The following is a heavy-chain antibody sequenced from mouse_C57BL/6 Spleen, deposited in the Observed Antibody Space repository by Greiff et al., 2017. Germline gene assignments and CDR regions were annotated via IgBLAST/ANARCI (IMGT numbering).Heavy chain of an antibody. Sequence: EVMLVESGGGLVQPGGSLSLSCAASGFTFTDYYMSWVRQPPGKALEWLGFIRNKANGYTTEYSASVKGRFTISRDNSQSILYLQMNALRAEDSATYYCARYRGERYDGYYSYAMDYWGQGTSVTVSS. J-gene: IGHJ4*01. CDR3: ARYRGERYDGYYSYAMDY. D-gene: IGHD2-3*01. CDR2: IRNKANGYTT. CDR1: GFTFTDYY. V-gene: IGHV7-3*01.